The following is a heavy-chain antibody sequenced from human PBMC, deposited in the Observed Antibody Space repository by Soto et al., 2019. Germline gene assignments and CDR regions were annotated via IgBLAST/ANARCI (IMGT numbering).Heavy chain of an antibody. CDR3: ARDAPRCSSGSCVDF. Sequence: EVQLVESGGGLVQPGGSLRLSCAASGFTFSSYSMNWVRQAPGKGLEWVSYINSGSSTIYYADSVKGRLTISRDNAKNTQYLQMNSLRDEDTAVYYCARDAPRCSSGSCVDFWGQGTLVTVSS. J-gene: IGHJ4*02. CDR1: GFTFSSYS. V-gene: IGHV3-48*02. D-gene: IGHD2-15*01. CDR2: INSGSSTI.